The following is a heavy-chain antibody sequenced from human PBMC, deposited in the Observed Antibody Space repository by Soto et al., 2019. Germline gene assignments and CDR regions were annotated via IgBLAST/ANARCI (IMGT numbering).Heavy chain of an antibody. D-gene: IGHD6-6*01. CDR2: ITDSGTGT. V-gene: IGHV3-23*01. CDR1: GFTFSIYA. Sequence: GSLRLSCAASGFTFSIYAMSWVRQAPGKGLEWVSIITDSGTGTYYADSVKGRFTISRDNSKNTLYLQMNSLRAEDTAVYYCAKEIAARPHYWGQGTLVTVSS. J-gene: IGHJ4*02. CDR3: AKEIAARPHY.